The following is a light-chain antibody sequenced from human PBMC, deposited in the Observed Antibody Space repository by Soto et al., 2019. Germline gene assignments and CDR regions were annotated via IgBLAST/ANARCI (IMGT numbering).Light chain of an antibody. V-gene: IGLV2-14*03. J-gene: IGLJ2*01. CDR1: SSDVGGYNY. Sequence: QSALPQPASISGSPGQSITISCTGTSSDVGGYNYVSWYQQYPGKAPKLMIYDVDNRPSGVSNRFSGYKSGKTASLTISGLQAEDEADYYCSSYTSSSTVIFGGGTKVTVL. CDR2: DVD. CDR3: SSYTSSSTVI.